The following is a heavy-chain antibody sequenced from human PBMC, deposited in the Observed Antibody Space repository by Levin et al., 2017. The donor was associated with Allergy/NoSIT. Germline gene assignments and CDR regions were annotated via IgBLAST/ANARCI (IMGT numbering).Heavy chain of an antibody. CDR3: AKDLVTMVRGVIALDY. Sequence: GGSLRLSCAASGFTFSSYGMHWVRQAPGKGLEWVAVISYDGSNKYYADSVKGRFTISRDNSKNTLYLQMNSLRAEDTAVYYCAKDLVTMVRGVIALDYWGQGTLVTVSS. J-gene: IGHJ4*02. CDR1: GFTFSSYG. CDR2: ISYDGSNK. V-gene: IGHV3-30*18. D-gene: IGHD3-10*01.